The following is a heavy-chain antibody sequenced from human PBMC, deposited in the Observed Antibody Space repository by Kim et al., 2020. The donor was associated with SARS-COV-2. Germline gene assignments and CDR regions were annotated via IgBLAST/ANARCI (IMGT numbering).Heavy chain of an antibody. Sequence: GGSLRLSCAASGFTFSSYAMHWVRQAPGKGLEWVAVISYDGSNKYYADSVKGRFTISRDNSKNTLYLQMNSLRAEDTAVYYCAREFFLGGDYYDSSGYYFMPREYFDYWGQGTLVTVSS. V-gene: IGHV3-30*04. J-gene: IGHJ4*02. CDR3: AREFFLGGDYYDSSGYYFMPREYFDY. D-gene: IGHD3-22*01. CDR1: GFTFSSYA. CDR2: ISYDGSNK.